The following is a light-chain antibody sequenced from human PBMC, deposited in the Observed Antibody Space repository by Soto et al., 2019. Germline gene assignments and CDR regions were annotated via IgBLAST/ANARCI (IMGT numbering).Light chain of an antibody. CDR2: EGH. V-gene: IGLV2-23*01. CDR1: SGYVGTYSL. J-gene: IGLJ1*01. CDR3: CLYVGATTYV. Sequence: QALRAQPACVSGSPGQSITISCTGASGYVGTYSLASWYQQHPGKAPKVVIYEGHKRPSGVPDRFSGSTSVNTASLTISGLQTDDEADYYCCLYVGATTYVFGTGTKVTVL.